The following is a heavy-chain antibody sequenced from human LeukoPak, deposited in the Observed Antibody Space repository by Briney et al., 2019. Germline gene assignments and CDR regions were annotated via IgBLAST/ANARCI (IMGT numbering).Heavy chain of an antibody. CDR2: INGSGGST. CDR1: GFTLSSYE. CDR3: AQRSGDYDSTGYHHYMDV. Sequence: GGSLRLSCAASGFTLSSYEMNWVRQAPGKGLEWVSAINGSGGSTYYADSVKGRFTISRDNSKNTLYLQMNSLRAEDTAVYYCAQRSGDYDSTGYHHYMDVWGKGTTVTISS. V-gene: IGHV3-23*01. J-gene: IGHJ6*03. D-gene: IGHD3-22*01.